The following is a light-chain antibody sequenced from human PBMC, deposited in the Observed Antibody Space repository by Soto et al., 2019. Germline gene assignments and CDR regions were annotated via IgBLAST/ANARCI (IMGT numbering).Light chain of an antibody. CDR3: AAWDDSLNGVV. Sequence: QSVLTQPPSASGTPGQRVTISCSGSSSNVGSNSVTWYQQLPGTAPKLLIYSYNQRPSGVPDRFSGSKSGTSASLAISGVQSVDEADYFCAAWDDSLNGVVFGGGTKLTVL. CDR1: SSNVGSNS. V-gene: IGLV1-44*01. CDR2: SYN. J-gene: IGLJ2*01.